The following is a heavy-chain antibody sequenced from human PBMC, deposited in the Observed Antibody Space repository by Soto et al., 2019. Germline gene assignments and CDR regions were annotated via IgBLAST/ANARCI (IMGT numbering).Heavy chain of an antibody. CDR2: ISAYNGNT. CDR3: ARESRDIVVVVAAKWGYFGMDV. D-gene: IGHD2-15*01. CDR1: GYTYNNYG. V-gene: IGHV1-18*01. J-gene: IGHJ6*02. Sequence: ASVKVSCKASGYTYNNYGISWVRQDHGQGLEWMGWISAYNGNTNYAQKFQDRVTMTTDTSTSTAYMELRSLRSDDTAVYYCARESRDIVVVVAAKWGYFGMDVWGQGTTVTVSS.